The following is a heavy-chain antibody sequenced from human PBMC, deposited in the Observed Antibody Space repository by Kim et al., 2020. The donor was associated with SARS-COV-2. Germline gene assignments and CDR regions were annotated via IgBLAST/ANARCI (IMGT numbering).Heavy chain of an antibody. J-gene: IGHJ4*02. Sequence: GGSLRLSCAASGFTFSSYAMHWVRQAPGKGLEWVAVISYDGSNKYYADSVKGRFTISRDNSKNTLYLQMNSLRAEDTAVYYCAKDHAVLRGYFDYWGQGT. V-gene: IGHV3-30*04. D-gene: IGHD3-10*01. CDR3: AKDHAVLRGYFDY. CDR1: GFTFSSYA. CDR2: ISYDGSNK.